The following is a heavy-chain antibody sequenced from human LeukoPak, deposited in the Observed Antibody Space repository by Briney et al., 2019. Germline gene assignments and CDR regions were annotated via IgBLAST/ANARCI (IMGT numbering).Heavy chain of an antibody. Sequence: ASVKVSCKASGYTFTGYYMHWVRQAPGQGLEWMGRITPNSGGTNYAQKFQGRVTMTRDTSISTAYMELSRLRSDDTAVYYCARDNYDSSGYYYAYSAGFDYWGQGTLVTVSS. J-gene: IGHJ4*02. CDR3: ARDNYDSSGYYYAYSAGFDY. CDR2: ITPNSGGT. V-gene: IGHV1-2*06. CDR1: GYTFTGYY. D-gene: IGHD3-22*01.